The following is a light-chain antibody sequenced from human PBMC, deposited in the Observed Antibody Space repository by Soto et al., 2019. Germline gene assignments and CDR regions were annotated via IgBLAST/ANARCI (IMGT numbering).Light chain of an antibody. Sequence: NFMLTQPHSVSESPGKTVTISCTRSSGNIASSSVQWYQQRPGSAPTTVISEDRQRPSGVYDRFSGSINASSNSAALTISGLKTEDEADYFCQSYDASTPVVFGGGTTLTVL. CDR3: QSYDASTPVV. CDR1: SGNIASSS. V-gene: IGLV6-57*04. J-gene: IGLJ2*01. CDR2: EDR.